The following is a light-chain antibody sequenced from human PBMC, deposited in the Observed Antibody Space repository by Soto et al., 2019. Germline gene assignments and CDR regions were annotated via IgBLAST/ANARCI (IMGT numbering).Light chain of an antibody. CDR2: GTS. CDR3: QQYHNWPPLT. Sequence: EIGLTQSPATLSVSPGERATLSCRASQNINRNLAWYQQKPGQAPRLLIFGTSVRATGTPARFSGSGSGTDFTLTISSLQSEDFAIYYCQQYHNWPPLTFGGGTKVEIK. V-gene: IGKV3-15*01. CDR1: QNINRN. J-gene: IGKJ4*01.